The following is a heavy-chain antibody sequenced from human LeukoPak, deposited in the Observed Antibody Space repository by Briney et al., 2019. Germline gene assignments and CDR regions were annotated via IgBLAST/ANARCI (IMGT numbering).Heavy chain of an antibody. CDR3: ARTSGQWLDTLFDY. Sequence: GGSLSLSCAASGFTFSNSAMNCVRQAPGKGREWVSFIGVGSTTIWYADSVKGRFTISRDYAKNALYLQMNSLRAEDTAVYYCARTSGQWLDTLFDYWGQGTLVTVSS. D-gene: IGHD6-19*01. V-gene: IGHV3-48*04. J-gene: IGHJ4*02. CDR2: IGVGSTTI. CDR1: GFTFSNSA.